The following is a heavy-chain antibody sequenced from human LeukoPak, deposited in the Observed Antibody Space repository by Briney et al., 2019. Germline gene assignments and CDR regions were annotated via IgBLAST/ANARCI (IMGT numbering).Heavy chain of an antibody. D-gene: IGHD3-3*01. CDR2: IRYDGSNK. J-gene: IGHJ4*02. V-gene: IGHV3-30*02. CDR1: GFTFSSYG. Sequence: PGGSLRLSCAASGFTFSSYGLDWVRQAPGTGLEWVAFIRYDGSNKYYADSVKGRYTISRDNSKNTLYLQMNSLRAEDTAVYYCVRDAKPGLYDFWSGPNLPHFDYWGQGTLVTVSS. CDR3: VRDAKPGLYDFWSGPNLPHFDY.